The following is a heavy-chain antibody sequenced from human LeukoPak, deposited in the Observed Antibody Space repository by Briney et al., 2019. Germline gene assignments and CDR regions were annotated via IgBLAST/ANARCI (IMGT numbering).Heavy chain of an antibody. V-gene: IGHV1-2*02. J-gene: IGHJ4*02. D-gene: IGHD3-10*01. CDR3: ARRKGLLSFGELFY. CDR2: INPNSGGT. Sequence: GASVNVSCKPSGYTFTGYYMDWVRQAPGQGLEWMGWINPNSGGTNYAQKFQGRVTMTRDTSISTAYMELSRLRSDDTAVYYCARRKGLLSFGELFYWGQGTLVTVSS. CDR1: GYTFTGYY.